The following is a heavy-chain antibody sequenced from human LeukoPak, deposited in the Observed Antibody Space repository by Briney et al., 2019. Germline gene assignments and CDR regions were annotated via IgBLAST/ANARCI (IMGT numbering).Heavy chain of an antibody. CDR3: ARDRYYGSGSYYNGYFDY. CDR2: IYSGGST. D-gene: IGHD3-10*01. V-gene: IGHV3-66*01. J-gene: IGHJ4*02. CDR1: GFTVSSNY. Sequence: GGSLRLSCAASGFTVSSNYMSWVRQAPGKGLEWVSVIYSGGSTYYADSVKGRFTISRDNSKNTLYLQMSSLRAEDTAVYYCARDRYYGSGSYYNGYFDYWGQGTLVTVSS.